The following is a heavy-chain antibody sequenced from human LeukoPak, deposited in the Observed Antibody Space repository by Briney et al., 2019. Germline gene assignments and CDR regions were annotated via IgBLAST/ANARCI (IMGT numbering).Heavy chain of an antibody. V-gene: IGHV1-8*01. CDR2: MNPNSGNT. CDR1: GYTFSNYD. Sequence: GASVKVSCKASGYTFSNYDINWVRQATGQGLEWMGWMNPNSGNTGYAQKFQGRVTMTRNTSINTAYMELSSLGSEDTAVYYCARGGTRYCTSTSCSDYYYYGMDVWGQGTTVTVSS. D-gene: IGHD2-2*01. J-gene: IGHJ6*02. CDR3: ARGGTRYCTSTSCSDYYYYGMDV.